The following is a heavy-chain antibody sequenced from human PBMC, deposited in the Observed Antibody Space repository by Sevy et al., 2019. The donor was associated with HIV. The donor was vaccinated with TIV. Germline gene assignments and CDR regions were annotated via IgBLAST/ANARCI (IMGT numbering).Heavy chain of an antibody. CDR3: ARGFCVSSSCSGSS. V-gene: IGHV3-48*01. D-gene: IGHD2-2*01. CDR1: GFTFSSYS. Sequence: GGSLRLSCAASGFTFSSYSMNWVRQAPRKGLEWVSSISSSSSCIYYGVSVNGRFTISRDNAKNSLYLQMDSLTAEDKAVYYCARGFCVSSSCSGSSWGQGTLVTVSS. J-gene: IGHJ4*02. CDR2: ISSSSSCI.